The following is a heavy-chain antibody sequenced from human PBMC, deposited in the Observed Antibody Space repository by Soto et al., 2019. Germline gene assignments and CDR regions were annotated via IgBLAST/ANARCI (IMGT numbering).Heavy chain of an antibody. CDR2: IYYSGST. CDR1: GGSISSGGYY. Sequence: SEPLSLTCTVSGGSISSGGYYWSWIRQYPGKGLEWIGYIYYSGSTYYNPSLKSRVTISVDTSKNHFSLKLSSVTAADTAVYYCAGDRPITGTTVYYGMDVWGQGTTVTVSS. J-gene: IGHJ6*02. V-gene: IGHV4-31*03. CDR3: AGDRPITGTTVYYGMDV. D-gene: IGHD1-7*01.